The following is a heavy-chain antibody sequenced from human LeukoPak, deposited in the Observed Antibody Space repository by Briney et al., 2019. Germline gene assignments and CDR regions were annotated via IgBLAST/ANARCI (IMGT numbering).Heavy chain of an antibody. Sequence: GRSLRLSCAASGFTFDDYAMHWVRQAPGKGLEWVSGISWNSGSIGYADSVKGRFTISRDNAKNSLYLQMNSLRTEDMALYYCAKDSSGSYYGPGRFFDYWGQGTLVTVSS. D-gene: IGHD1-26*01. CDR3: AKDSSGSYYGPGRFFDY. V-gene: IGHV3-9*03. CDR2: ISWNSGSI. CDR1: GFTFDDYA. J-gene: IGHJ4*02.